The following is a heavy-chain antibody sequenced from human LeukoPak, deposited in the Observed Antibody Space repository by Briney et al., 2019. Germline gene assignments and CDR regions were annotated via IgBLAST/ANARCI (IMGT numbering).Heavy chain of an antibody. V-gene: IGHV3-23*01. D-gene: IGHD4-17*01. CDR2: ISGSGGST. CDR3: AKVRGMTTVTRDAFDI. CDR1: GFTFSSYG. Sequence: PGGSLRLSCAASGFTFSSYGMSWVRQAPGKGLEWVSAISGSGGSTYYADSVKGRFTISRDNSKNTLYLQMNSLRAEDTAVYYCAKVRGMTTVTRDAFDIWGQGTMVTVSS. J-gene: IGHJ3*02.